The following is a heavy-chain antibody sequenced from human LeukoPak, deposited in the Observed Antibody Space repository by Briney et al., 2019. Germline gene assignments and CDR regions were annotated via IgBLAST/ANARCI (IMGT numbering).Heavy chain of an antibody. J-gene: IGHJ4*02. Sequence: SETLSLTCTVSGDSISNYYWSWIRQPPGKGLEWIGYIYHSGSTKYNPSLKSRVTISVDTSKNQFSLKLSSVTAADTGVYYCARSNRGRSPTIFGVVPQTYYFDNWGQGTLVTVSS. CDR3: ARSNRGRSPTIFGVVPQTYYFDN. V-gene: IGHV4-59*12. CDR1: GDSISNYY. D-gene: IGHD3-3*01. CDR2: IYHSGST.